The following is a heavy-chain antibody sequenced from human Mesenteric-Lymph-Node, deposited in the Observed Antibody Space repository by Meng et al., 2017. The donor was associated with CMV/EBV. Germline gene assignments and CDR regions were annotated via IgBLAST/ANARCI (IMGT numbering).Heavy chain of an antibody. CDR3: ARGRTSNFDL. CDR1: GGSVSSGNYY. J-gene: IGHJ4*02. CDR2: IYFSGTT. V-gene: IGHV4-61*01. D-gene: IGHD3-3*02. Sequence: CNVSGGSVSSGNYYWRWLRQPPGKGLEWIAYIYFSGTTNYNPSLKSRVTMSIDTSKSQLSLKLRFVSAADTAVYYCARGRTSNFDLWGQGTLVTVSS.